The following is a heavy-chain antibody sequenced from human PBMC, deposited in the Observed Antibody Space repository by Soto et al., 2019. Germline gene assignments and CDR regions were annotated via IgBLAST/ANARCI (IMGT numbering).Heavy chain of an antibody. J-gene: IGHJ4*02. CDR2: ISSTTNYI. Sequence: WVRQAPGKGLEWVSSISSTTNYIYYGDSMKGRFTISRDNAKNSLYLEMNSLRAEDTAVYYCARESEDLTSNFDYWGQGTLVTVSS. V-gene: IGHV3-21*06. CDR3: ARESEDLTSNFDY.